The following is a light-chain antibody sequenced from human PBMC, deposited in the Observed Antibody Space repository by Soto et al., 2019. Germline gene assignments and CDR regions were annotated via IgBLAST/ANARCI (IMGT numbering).Light chain of an antibody. CDR1: QSVSSN. CDR2: GAS. J-gene: IGKJ4*01. CDR3: LQHNTYPLT. V-gene: IGKV3-15*01. Sequence: ERVMTQSPATLSVSPGERATLSCRASQSVSSNLAWYQQKPGQAPRLLIYGASTRATGIPARFSGSGSGTDFTLTISSLQSEDFATYYCLQHNTYPLTFGGGTKVDIK.